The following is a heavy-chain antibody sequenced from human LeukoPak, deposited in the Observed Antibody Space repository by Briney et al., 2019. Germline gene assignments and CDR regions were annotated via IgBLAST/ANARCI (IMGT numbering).Heavy chain of an antibody. D-gene: IGHD1-26*01. CDR1: GFTFSSYS. CDR3: ASGVWESPRGFDY. Sequence: PGGSLRLSCAASGFTFSSYSMNWVRQAPGKGLEWVSYISSSSSTIYYADSVKGRFTISRDNAKNSLYLQMNSLRAEDTAVYYCASGVWESPRGFDYWGQGTLVTVSS. J-gene: IGHJ4*02. V-gene: IGHV3-48*04. CDR2: ISSSSSTI.